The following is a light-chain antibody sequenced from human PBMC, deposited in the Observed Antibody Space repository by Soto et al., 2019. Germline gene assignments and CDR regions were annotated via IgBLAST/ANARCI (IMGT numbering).Light chain of an antibody. V-gene: IGKV1-5*03. Sequence: DIQMTQSPSTLSGSVGDRVTITCRASQTISSWLAWYQQKPWKAPKRLIYKASTLKSGVTSRFSGSGSGTEFTLTISSLQPDDFATDYCQHYNSYSEEFGQGTKVERK. CDR3: QHYNSYSEE. CDR2: KAS. CDR1: QTISSW. J-gene: IGKJ1*01.